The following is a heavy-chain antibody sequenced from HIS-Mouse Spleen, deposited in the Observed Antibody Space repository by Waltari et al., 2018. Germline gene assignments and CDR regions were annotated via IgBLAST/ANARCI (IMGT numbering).Heavy chain of an antibody. CDR2: YDPNSSGK. CDR1: GYAFTGDY. Sequence: QVQLVQSGAEVKKPGASVKVSCKASGYAFTGDYMHGGGQAPGQGLEWVGWYDPNSSGKNYSQKFQGRVTMTRYTSISTAYMERSRLRAEDTAVYYCARGPQWLVLYYFDYWGQGTLVTVSS. V-gene: IGHV1-2*02. CDR3: ARGPQWLVLYYFDY. D-gene: IGHD6-19*01. J-gene: IGHJ4*02.